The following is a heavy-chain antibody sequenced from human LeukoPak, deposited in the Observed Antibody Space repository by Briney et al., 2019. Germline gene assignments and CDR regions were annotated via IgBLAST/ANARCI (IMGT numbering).Heavy chain of an antibody. CDR2: ISSSSSYI. D-gene: IGHD2-15*01. CDR3: ARRYKEVVAASYYYYMDV. Sequence: PGGSLRLSCAASGFTFSSYSMNWVRQAPGKGLEWVSSISSSSSYIYYADSVKGRFTISRDNAKNSLYLQMNSLRAEDTAVYYCARRYKEVVAASYYYYMDVWGKGTTVTVSS. CDR1: GFTFSSYS. V-gene: IGHV3-21*01. J-gene: IGHJ6*03.